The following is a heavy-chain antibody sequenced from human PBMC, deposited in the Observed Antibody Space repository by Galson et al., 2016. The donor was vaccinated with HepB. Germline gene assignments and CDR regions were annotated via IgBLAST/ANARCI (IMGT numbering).Heavy chain of an antibody. J-gene: IGHJ4*02. CDR2: ICGSGGDT. V-gene: IGHV3-23*01. CDR3: AKDPRFSSGTRQCEF. Sequence: SLRLSCAASGFTFSSYALSWVRQAPGNGLEWVSGICGSGGDTWYADSVKGRFIMYRENPKNNLYLQMNSLRVEDLAVYYCAKDPRFSSGTRQCEFWSQGTRVTVSS. D-gene: IGHD3-22*01. CDR1: GFTFSSYA.